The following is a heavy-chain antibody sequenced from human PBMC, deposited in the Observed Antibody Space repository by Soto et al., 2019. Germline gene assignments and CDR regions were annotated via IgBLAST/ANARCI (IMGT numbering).Heavy chain of an antibody. CDR2: MNPNSGNT. CDR1: GYTFTSNE. D-gene: IGHD4-17*01. J-gene: IGHJ4*02. V-gene: IGHV1-8*01. CDR3: ARSTNDYGDRH. Sequence: QVQLVQSGAEVKKPGASVKVSCKASGYTFTSNEINWVRQATGQGLEWMGWMNPNSGNTGYAQKFQGRVTMTRNTSISTAYMQLSSLRSEDTAVYFCARSTNDYGDRHWGQGTPVSVSS.